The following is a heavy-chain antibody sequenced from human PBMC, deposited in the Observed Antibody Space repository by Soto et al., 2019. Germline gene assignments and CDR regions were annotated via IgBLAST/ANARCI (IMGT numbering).Heavy chain of an antibody. CDR2: MNPNNGDS. D-gene: IGHD2-15*01. CDR3: ARARVAATRPRLDP. J-gene: IGHJ5*02. CDR1: GYTFTGYY. V-gene: IGHV1-2*02. Sequence: QVQLVQSGPAVRKPGASINVSCKASGYTFTGYYIHWVRQAPGQGLEWMGWMNPNNGDSKYAQKFQGRVSMTRDMPITTAYLTLTSLRSDDTAIFYCARARVAATRPRLDPWGQGTLVTVS.